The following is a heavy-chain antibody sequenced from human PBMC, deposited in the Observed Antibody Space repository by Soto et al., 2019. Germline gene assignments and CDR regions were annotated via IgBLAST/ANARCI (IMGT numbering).Heavy chain of an antibody. D-gene: IGHD2-21*01. Sequence: PGGSLRLSCSASGFAFGSYAMHWVRQTPGKGLEYVSAISPQGGSTYYADSVKGRFTISRDDSKNTVYLQMSSLRPDDTAVYYCVNMMIARGAFDFWGQGTLVTVSS. J-gene: IGHJ4*02. CDR3: VNMMIARGAFDF. CDR1: GFAFGSYA. CDR2: ISPQGGST. V-gene: IGHV3-64D*06.